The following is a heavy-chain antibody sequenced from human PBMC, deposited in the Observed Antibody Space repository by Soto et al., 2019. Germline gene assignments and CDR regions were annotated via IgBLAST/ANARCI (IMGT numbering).Heavy chain of an antibody. D-gene: IGHD3-22*01. CDR3: ARGNYYDSSGYYHRFDY. J-gene: IGHJ4*02. V-gene: IGHV1-69*01. CDR2: IIPIFGTA. Sequence: QVQLVQSGAEVKKPGSSVKVSCKASGGTFSSYAISWVRQAPGQGLEWMGGIIPIFGTANYAQKFQGRVTITADESTSTANMELSSLRSEDTAVYYCARGNYYDSSGYYHRFDYWGKGTLVTVSS. CDR1: GGTFSSYA.